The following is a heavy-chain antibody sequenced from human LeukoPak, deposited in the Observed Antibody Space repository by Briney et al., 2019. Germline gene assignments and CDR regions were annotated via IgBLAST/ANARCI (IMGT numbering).Heavy chain of an antibody. J-gene: IGHJ6*03. Sequence: SETLSLTCTVSGGSINTYYWSWIRQPAGKGLEWIGRIYSSGTTHYNPSLKSRVTMSVDTSKNQFSLKLSSVTAADTAVYYCARDHEPMGAYYYYMDVWGKGTTVTISS. CDR2: IYSSGTT. CDR1: GGSINTYY. V-gene: IGHV4-4*07. D-gene: IGHD3-10*01. CDR3: ARDHEPMGAYYYYMDV.